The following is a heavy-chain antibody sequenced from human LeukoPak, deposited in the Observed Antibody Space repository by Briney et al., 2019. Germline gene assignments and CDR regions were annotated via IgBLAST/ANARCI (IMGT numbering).Heavy chain of an antibody. V-gene: IGHV4-59*11. CDR3: ARAPGSSWYHNWFDP. CDR1: GGSISSHY. J-gene: IGHJ5*02. D-gene: IGHD6-13*01. Sequence: SETLSLTCTVSGGSISSHYWSWIRQPPGKGLEWIGYIYYSGSTNYNPSLKSRVTISVDTSKNQFSLKLSSVTAADTAVYYCARAPGSSWYHNWFDPWGQGTLVTVSS. CDR2: IYYSGST.